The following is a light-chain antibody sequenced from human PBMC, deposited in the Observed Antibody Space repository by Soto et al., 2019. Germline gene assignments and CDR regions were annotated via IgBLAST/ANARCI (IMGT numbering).Light chain of an antibody. CDR3: SSYTSSSTVV. V-gene: IGLV2-14*01. CDR1: SSDVGGYNN. Sequence: QSALTQPASVSGSPGQSITISCTGTSSDVGGYNNVSWYQQHPGKAPQLMIYEVSKRPSRVSNRFSGSKSGNTASLTISGLQAEDEGDYYCSSYTSSSTVVFGGGTKLTVL. CDR2: EVS. J-gene: IGLJ2*01.